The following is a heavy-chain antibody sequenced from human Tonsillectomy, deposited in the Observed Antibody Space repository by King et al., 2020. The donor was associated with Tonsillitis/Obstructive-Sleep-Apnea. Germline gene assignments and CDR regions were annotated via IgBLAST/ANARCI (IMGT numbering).Heavy chain of an antibody. D-gene: IGHD2-2*01. J-gene: IGHJ6*03. CDR3: ASTLIASYYYYFYMDV. CDR1: GFSLSNARMG. V-gene: IGHV2-26*01. Sequence: VTLKESGPVLVKPTETLTLTCTVSGFSLSNARMGVSWIRQPPGKALEWLTHIFSNDEESYSTSLKSRLTISKDTSKSQVVLTMTNMDPVDTATNYCASTLIASYYYYFYMDVWGKGTTVTVSS. CDR2: IFSNDEE.